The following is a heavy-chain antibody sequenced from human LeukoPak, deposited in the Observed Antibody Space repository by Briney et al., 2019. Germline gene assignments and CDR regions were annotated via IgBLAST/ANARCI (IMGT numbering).Heavy chain of an antibody. CDR1: GFTFDDYG. J-gene: IGHJ6*03. V-gene: IGHV3-20*04. CDR2: INWNGGST. CDR3: ARAREIAAMVIGVYYYYMDV. Sequence: GGSLRLSCAASGFTFDDYGMSWVRQAPGKGLEWVSGINWNGGSTGYVDSVKGRFTISRDNAKNSLYLQMNSLRAEDTALYYCARAREIAAMVIGVYYYYMDVWGKGTTVTVSS. D-gene: IGHD5-18*01.